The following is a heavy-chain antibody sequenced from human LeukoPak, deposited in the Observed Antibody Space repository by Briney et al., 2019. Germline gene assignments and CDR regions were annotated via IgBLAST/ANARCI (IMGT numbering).Heavy chain of an antibody. D-gene: IGHD5/OR15-5a*01. Sequence: ASVKVSCKVSGYTLTELSMHWVRQAPGKGLEWMGGFDPEDGETIYAQKFQGRVTMTEDTSTDTAYMELSSLRSKDTAVYYCATSLCRPCLGGWFDPWGQGTLVTVSS. CDR2: FDPEDGET. J-gene: IGHJ5*02. V-gene: IGHV1-24*01. CDR1: GYTLTELS. CDR3: ATSLCRPCLGGWFDP.